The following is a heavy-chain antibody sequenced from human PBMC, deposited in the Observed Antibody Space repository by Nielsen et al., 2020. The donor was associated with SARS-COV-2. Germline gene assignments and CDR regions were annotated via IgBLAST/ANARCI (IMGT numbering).Heavy chain of an antibody. CDR3: ARDPLRGYSYGVDY. CDR1: GYTFTGYY. CDR2: INPNSGGT. V-gene: IGHV1-2*06. Sequence: ASVKVSCKASGYTFTGYYMHWVRQAPGQGLEWMGRINPNSGGTNYAQKFQGRVTMTRDTSISTAYVELSRLRSDDTAVYYCARDPLRGYSYGVDYWGQGTLVTVSS. J-gene: IGHJ4*02. D-gene: IGHD5-18*01.